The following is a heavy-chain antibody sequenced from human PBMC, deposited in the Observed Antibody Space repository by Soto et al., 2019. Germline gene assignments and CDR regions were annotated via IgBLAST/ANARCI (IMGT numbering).Heavy chain of an antibody. Sequence: GGSLRLSCAASGFTFSSYAMSWVRQAPGKGLEWVSAISGSGGSTYYADSVKGRFTISRDNSKNTLYLQMNSLRAEDTAVYYCAKGYSSGQYYYYYYGMDVWGQGTTVTVSS. CDR3: AKGYSSGQYYYYYYGMDV. CDR2: ISGSGGST. V-gene: IGHV3-23*01. CDR1: GFTFSSYA. D-gene: IGHD6-19*01. J-gene: IGHJ6*02.